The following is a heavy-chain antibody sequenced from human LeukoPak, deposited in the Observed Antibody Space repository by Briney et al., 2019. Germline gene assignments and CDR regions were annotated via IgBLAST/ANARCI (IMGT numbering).Heavy chain of an antibody. CDR3: ARLYSSGWYYFDY. D-gene: IGHD6-19*01. J-gene: IGHJ4*02. V-gene: IGHV4-59*08. CDR1: GGSISSYY. CDR2: IYYSRST. Sequence: SETLSLTCTVSGGSISSYYWSWIRQPPGKGLEWIGYIYYSRSTNYNPSLKSRVTISVDTSKNQFSLKLSSVTAADTAVYYCARLYSSGWYYFDYWGQGTLVTVSS.